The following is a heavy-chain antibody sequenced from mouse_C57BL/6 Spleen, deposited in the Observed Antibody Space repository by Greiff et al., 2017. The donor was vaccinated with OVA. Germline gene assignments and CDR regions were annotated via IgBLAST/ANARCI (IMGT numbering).Heavy chain of an antibody. Sequence: QVQLQQPGAELVKPGASVQMSCKASGYTFTSYWITWVKQRPGQGLEWIGDIYPGSGSTNYNEKFKSKATLTVDTSSSTAYMQLSSLTSEDSAVYYCARRVYDGYLWYFDVWGTGTTVTVSS. D-gene: IGHD2-3*01. CDR3: ARRVYDGYLWYFDV. V-gene: IGHV1-55*01. CDR2: IYPGSGST. CDR1: GYTFTSYW. J-gene: IGHJ1*03.